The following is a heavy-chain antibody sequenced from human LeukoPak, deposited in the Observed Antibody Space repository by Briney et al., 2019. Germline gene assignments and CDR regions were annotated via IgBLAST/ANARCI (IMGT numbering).Heavy chain of an antibody. CDR1: GFIFTDYF. J-gene: IGHJ4*02. CDR2: IKHDGSEK. D-gene: IGHD3-3*01. CDR3: ATDRGWRTSGYYLYYFEY. Sequence: GGSLRLSCAASGFIFTDYFMSWVRQAPGKGLEWVASIKHDGSEKYYVDSVRGRFTISRDNTMNSLYLQMSSLRAEDTAVYYCATDRGWRTSGYYLYYFEYWGQGTLVTFSS. V-gene: IGHV3-7*01.